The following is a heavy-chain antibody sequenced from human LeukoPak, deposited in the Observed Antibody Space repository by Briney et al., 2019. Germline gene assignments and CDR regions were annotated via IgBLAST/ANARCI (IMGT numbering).Heavy chain of an antibody. CDR2: IIPIFATA. CDR1: GGTFSSYA. V-gene: IGHV1-69*13. J-gene: IGHJ4*02. Sequence: SVKVSCKASGGTFSSYAISWVRQAPGQGLEWMGGIIPIFATANYAQKFQGRVTITADESTSTAYMELSSLRSEDTAVYYCARGPITTSSHFDYWGQGTLVTVSS. D-gene: IGHD3-22*01. CDR3: ARGPITTSSHFDY.